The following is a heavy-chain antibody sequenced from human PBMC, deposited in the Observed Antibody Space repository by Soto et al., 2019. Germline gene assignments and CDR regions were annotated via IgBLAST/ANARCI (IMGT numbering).Heavy chain of an antibody. J-gene: IGHJ3*02. V-gene: IGHV3-33*01. CDR1: GFTFSSYG. CDR3: ARAASPYYYYSSGYYSDAFDI. D-gene: IGHD3-22*01. Sequence: QVQLVESGGGVVQPGRSLRLSCAASGFTFSSYGMHWVRQAPGKGLEWVAVIWYDGSNKYYADSVKGRFTISRDNSKNTLYLQMNSLRAEDTAVYYCARAASPYYYYSSGYYSDAFDIWGQGTMVTVSS. CDR2: IWYDGSNK.